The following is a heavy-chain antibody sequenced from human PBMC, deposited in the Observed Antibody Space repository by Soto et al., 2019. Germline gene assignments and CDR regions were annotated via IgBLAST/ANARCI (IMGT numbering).Heavy chain of an antibody. D-gene: IGHD6-13*01. CDR3: ATSIATDNWFDP. CDR1: EFTLSDHD. J-gene: IGHJ5*02. Sequence: PGGSLRLSCVVSEFTLSDHDMVWVRQAPGKGLEWVGRSRNKGNSYATEYAASVKGRFTMSRDDSRNSLYLQMRSLKTEDTAVYYCATSIATDNWFDPWGQGTLVTVSS. V-gene: IGHV3-72*01. CDR2: SRNKGNSYAT.